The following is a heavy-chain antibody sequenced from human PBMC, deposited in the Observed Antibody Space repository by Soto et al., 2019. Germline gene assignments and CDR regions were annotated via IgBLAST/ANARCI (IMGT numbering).Heavy chain of an antibody. CDR3: ARSPQAQYQPLLGFDY. CDR1: GGTFSSYA. V-gene: IGHV1-69*01. J-gene: IGHJ4*02. Sequence: QVQLVQSGAEVKKPGSSVKVSCKASGGTFSSYAISWVRQAPGHGLECLGGIIPIFGTANYAQKFQGRVTITADESTSTAYMELSSRRSADTAVSDCARSPQAQYQPLLGFDYWGQGTLVTVSS. D-gene: IGHD2-2*01. CDR2: IIPIFGTA.